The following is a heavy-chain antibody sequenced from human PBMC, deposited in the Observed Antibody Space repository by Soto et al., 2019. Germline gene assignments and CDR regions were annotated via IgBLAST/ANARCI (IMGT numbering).Heavy chain of an antibody. J-gene: IGHJ4*02. V-gene: IGHV4-34*01. Sequence: ASETLSLTCAVYGGSFSGYYWSWIRQPPGKGLEWIGEINHSGSTNYNPSPKSRVTISVDTSKNQFSLKLSSVTAADTAVYYCAREGSTKVTTLDYWGQGTLVTVSS. CDR3: AREGSTKVTTLDY. CDR2: INHSGST. CDR1: GGSFSGYY. D-gene: IGHD4-17*01.